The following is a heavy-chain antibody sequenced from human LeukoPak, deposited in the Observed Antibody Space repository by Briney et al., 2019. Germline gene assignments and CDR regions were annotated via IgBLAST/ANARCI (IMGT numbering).Heavy chain of an antibody. CDR3: ARGPDSSGCH. V-gene: IGHV3-33*01. CDR2: IWYDGSNK. CDR1: GFTFSSYG. J-gene: IGHJ4*02. Sequence: PGRSLRLSCAASGFTFSSYGMHWVRQAPGKGLEWVAVIWYDGSNKYYADSVKGRFTISRDNAKNSLYLQMNSLRAEDTAVYYCARGPDSSGCHWGQGTLVTVSS. D-gene: IGHD6-19*01.